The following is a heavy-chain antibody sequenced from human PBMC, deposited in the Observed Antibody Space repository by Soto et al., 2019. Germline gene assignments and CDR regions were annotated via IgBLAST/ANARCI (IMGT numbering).Heavy chain of an antibody. D-gene: IGHD1-26*01. CDR2: ISYDGSNK. V-gene: IGHV3-30-3*01. CDR1: GFTFSSYA. J-gene: IGHJ4*02. CDR3: ARVSSGSYLSPPFDY. Sequence: GGSLRLSCAASGFTFSSYAMHWVRQAPGKGLEWVAVISYDGSNKYYADSVKGRFTISRDNSKNTLYLQMNSLRAEDTAVYYCARVSSGSYLSPPFDYWGQGTLVTVSS.